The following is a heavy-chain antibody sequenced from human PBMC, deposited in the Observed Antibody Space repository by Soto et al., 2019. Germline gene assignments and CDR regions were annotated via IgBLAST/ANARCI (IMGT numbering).Heavy chain of an antibody. CDR3: ALPYYYDTVDV. D-gene: IGHD3-22*01. CDR1: GFTFSSYE. J-gene: IGHJ6*02. CDR2: ISSSGSTI. Sequence: SLRLSCAASGFTFSSYEMNWVRQAPGKGLEWVSYISSSGSTIYYADSVKGRFTISRDNAKNSLYLQMDSLRAEDTAVYYCALPYYYDTVDVWGQGTTVTVSS. V-gene: IGHV3-48*03.